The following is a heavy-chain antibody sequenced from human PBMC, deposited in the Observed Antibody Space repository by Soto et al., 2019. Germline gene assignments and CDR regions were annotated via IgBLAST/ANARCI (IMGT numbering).Heavy chain of an antibody. CDR3: AREGQLGY. D-gene: IGHD6-6*01. Sequence: QVQLVQSGAEVKKPGASVKVSCKTSGYTFSSYDFSWVRHAPGQGLEWIGWISGYNGNTNYAQRFQGRVTMTTDTSTSTAYMELRSLRSDDTAVYYCAREGQLGYWGQGTLVTVSS. V-gene: IGHV1-18*01. CDR1: GYTFSSYD. CDR2: ISGYNGNT. J-gene: IGHJ4*02.